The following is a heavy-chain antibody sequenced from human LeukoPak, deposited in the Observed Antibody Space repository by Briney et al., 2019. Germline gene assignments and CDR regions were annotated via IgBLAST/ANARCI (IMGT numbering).Heavy chain of an antibody. J-gene: IGHJ4*02. CDR2: INHSGST. D-gene: IGHD6-13*01. Sequence: SETLSVTCAVYGGAFSGYYWSWIRQPPGKRLEWIGEINHSGSTNYNPSLKSRVTISVDTSKNQFSLKLSSVTAADTAVYYCARGPIAAAELDYWGQGTLVTVSS. CDR1: GGAFSGYY. CDR3: ARGPIAAAELDY. V-gene: IGHV4-34*01.